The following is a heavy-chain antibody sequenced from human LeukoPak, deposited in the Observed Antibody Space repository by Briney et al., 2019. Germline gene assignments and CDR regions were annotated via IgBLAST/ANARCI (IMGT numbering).Heavy chain of an antibody. Sequence: GGSLRLSCAASGFTFSTYAMHWVRQAPGKGLEWVALISSDGSHKKSTDSVKGRFTISRDNSKNTLYLQMNSLRPEDTALYYCAKMAGIGSFWGQGTLVTVSS. D-gene: IGHD6-19*01. J-gene: IGHJ4*02. CDR1: GFTFSTYA. V-gene: IGHV3-30*18. CDR3: AKMAGIGSF. CDR2: ISSDGSHK.